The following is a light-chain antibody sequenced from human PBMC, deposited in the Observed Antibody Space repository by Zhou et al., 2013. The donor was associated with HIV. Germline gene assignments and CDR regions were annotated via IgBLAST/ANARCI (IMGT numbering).Light chain of an antibody. CDR3: QQYVNYPLT. CDR1: QSIRSW. CDR2: KAS. Sequence: DIQMTQSPSTLSASVGDSVTITCRASQSIRSWLAWYQQRPGKAPKLLIYKASDLESGVPPRFSGTGSGTEFTLTISGLQPDDFATYYCQQYVNYPLTFGGGPTVQIK. V-gene: IGKV1-5*03. J-gene: IGKJ4*01.